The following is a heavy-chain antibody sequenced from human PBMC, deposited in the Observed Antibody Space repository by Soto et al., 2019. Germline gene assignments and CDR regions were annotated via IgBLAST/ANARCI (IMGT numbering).Heavy chain of an antibody. Sequence: SETLSLTCTVSGGSVSNSNYYWGWIRQSPGKGLEWIGSVYYRGRSYSKSSVKSRVTVSVDTSKNQFSLNLNSVTASDTAVYFCVSQRTSVLTQAYFDYWGPGALVTVSS. D-gene: IGHD2-8*01. CDR3: VSQRTSVLTQAYFDY. CDR1: GGSVSNSNYY. V-gene: IGHV4-39*01. J-gene: IGHJ4*02. CDR2: VYYRGRS.